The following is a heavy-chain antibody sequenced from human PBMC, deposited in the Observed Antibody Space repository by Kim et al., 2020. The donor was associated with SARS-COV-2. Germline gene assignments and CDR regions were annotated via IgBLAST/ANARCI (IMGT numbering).Heavy chain of an antibody. D-gene: IGHD3-10*01. CDR2: ISGSGGDT. Sequence: GGSLRLSCAASGFTFRTYAVSWVRQAPGKGLECVSIISGSGGDTFYADSVKGRFTISRDNSKNTLYLQLNSLRAEDTALYYCARGRSGEGLTIYFDYWG. J-gene: IGHJ4*01. V-gene: IGHV3-23*01. CDR3: ARGRSGEGLTIYFDY. CDR1: GFTFRTYA.